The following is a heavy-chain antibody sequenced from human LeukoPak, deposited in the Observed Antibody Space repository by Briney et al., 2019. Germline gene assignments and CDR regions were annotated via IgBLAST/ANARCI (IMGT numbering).Heavy chain of an antibody. V-gene: IGHV1-69*04. D-gene: IGHD5-24*01. CDR2: IIPILGIA. CDR3: AREGDGYNPYYYYYGMDV. CDR1: GGTFSSYT. J-gene: IGHJ6*02. Sequence: LVKVSCKASGGTFSSYTISWVRQAPGQGLEWMGRIIPILGIANYAQKFQGRVTITADISTSTAYMELSSLRSEDTAVYYCAREGDGYNPYYYYYGMDVWGQGTTVTVSS.